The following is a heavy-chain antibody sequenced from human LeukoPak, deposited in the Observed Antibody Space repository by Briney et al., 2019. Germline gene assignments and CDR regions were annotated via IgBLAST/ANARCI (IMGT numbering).Heavy chain of an antibody. Sequence: ASVKVSCKASGYTFTNYGISWVRLAPGQGLEWVGWISPYNGNRNYAQKPQGRVTMTTDTSTSTAYMELRSLRSDDTAVYYCARVGPDRDFDSWGQGTLVTVSS. D-gene: IGHD1-14*01. CDR2: ISPYNGNR. J-gene: IGHJ4*02. CDR1: GYTFTNYG. V-gene: IGHV1-18*04. CDR3: ARVGPDRDFDS.